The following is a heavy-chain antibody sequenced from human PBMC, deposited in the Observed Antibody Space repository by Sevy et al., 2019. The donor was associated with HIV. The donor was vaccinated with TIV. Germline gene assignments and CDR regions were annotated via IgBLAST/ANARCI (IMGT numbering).Heavy chain of an antibody. CDR2: IYYTGSS. CDR1: GDSIRSQSHY. J-gene: IGHJ4*01. Sequence: SETLSLTCTVSGDSIRSQSHYWAWIRQSPGKGLEWIASIYYTGSSYYNLSLRGRVTISVDTSKEQISLKLTSVTAADPAVYFCARQVRFSGVIINHFDYWGHGTLVTVSS. D-gene: IGHD3-3*01. V-gene: IGHV4-39*01. CDR3: ARQVRFSGVIINHFDY.